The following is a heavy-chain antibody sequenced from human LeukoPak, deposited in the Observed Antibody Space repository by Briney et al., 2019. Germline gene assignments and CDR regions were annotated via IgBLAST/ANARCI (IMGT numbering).Heavy chain of an antibody. CDR2: ISYDGSNK. CDR3: ASRPYSSSWLYD. CDR1: GFTFSSYA. Sequence: GGSLRLSCAASGFTFSSYAMHWVRQAPGKGLEWVAVISYDGSNKYYADSVKGRFTISRDNSKNTLYLQMNSLRAEDTAVYYCASRPYSSSWLYDWGQGTLVTVSS. D-gene: IGHD6-13*01. J-gene: IGHJ4*02. V-gene: IGHV3-30*04.